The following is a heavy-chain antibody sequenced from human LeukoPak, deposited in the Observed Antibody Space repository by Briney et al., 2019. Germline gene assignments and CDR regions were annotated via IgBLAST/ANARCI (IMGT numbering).Heavy chain of an antibody. J-gene: IGHJ5*02. D-gene: IGHD2-2*01. CDR3: ASAGYCSSTSCRGNNWFDP. CDR1: GYTFTSYD. Sequence: SVKVSCKASGYTFTSYDINWVRQAPGQGLEWMGGIIPIFGTANYAQKFQGRVTITTDESTSTAYMELSSLRSEDTAVYHCASAGYCSSTSCRGNNWFDPWGQGTLVTVSS. V-gene: IGHV1-69*05. CDR2: IIPIFGTA.